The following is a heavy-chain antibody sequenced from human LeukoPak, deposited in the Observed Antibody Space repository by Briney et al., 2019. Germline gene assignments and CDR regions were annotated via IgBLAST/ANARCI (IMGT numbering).Heavy chain of an antibody. J-gene: IGHJ4*02. Sequence: PSETLSLTCAIYSESFSGYFWSWIRQPPGKGLEWIGEINYSGSTNYNPSLKSRVTISVDTSKNQFSLKLSSVTAADTAVYYCARGYCTNAVCSLGPTQAWGQGTLVTVSS. CDR3: ARGYCTNAVCSLGPTQA. CDR2: INYSGST. CDR1: SESFSGYF. V-gene: IGHV4-34*01. D-gene: IGHD2-8*01.